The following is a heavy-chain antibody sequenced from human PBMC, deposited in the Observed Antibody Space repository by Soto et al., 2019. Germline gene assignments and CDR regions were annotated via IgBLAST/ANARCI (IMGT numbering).Heavy chain of an antibody. CDR1: GGSVSSGSYY. CDR3: ARKLYCSGGSCYPTNNLFDP. D-gene: IGHD2-15*01. V-gene: IGHV4-61*01. CDR2: IYYSGST. Sequence: SETLSLTCTVSGGSVSSGSYYWSWIRQPPGKGLEWIGYIYYSGSTNYNPSLKSRVTISVDTSKNQFSLKLSSVTAADTAVYYCARKLYCSGGSCYPTNNLFDPWGQGTLVTVSS. J-gene: IGHJ5*02.